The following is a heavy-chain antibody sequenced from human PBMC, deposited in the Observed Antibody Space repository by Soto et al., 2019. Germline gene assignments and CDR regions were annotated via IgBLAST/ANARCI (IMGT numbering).Heavy chain of an antibody. J-gene: IGHJ3*02. Sequence: GGSLRLSCAASGFTFSSYWMSWVRQAPGKGLEWVANIKQDGSEKYYVDSVKGRFTISRDNAKNSLYLQMNSLRAEDTAVYYCARVVVVAANSGAFDIWGQGTMVTVSS. V-gene: IGHV3-7*01. CDR2: IKQDGSEK. CDR1: GFTFSSYW. D-gene: IGHD2-15*01. CDR3: ARVVVVAANSGAFDI.